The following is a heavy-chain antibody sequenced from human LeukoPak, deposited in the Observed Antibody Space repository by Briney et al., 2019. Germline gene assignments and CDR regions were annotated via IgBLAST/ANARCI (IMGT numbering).Heavy chain of an antibody. CDR3: AKDRGIAARYFDY. CDR2: IIGIVGDT. D-gene: IGHD6-6*01. J-gene: IGHJ4*02. CDR1: GFTFRSDA. Sequence: VGSLRLSRAPSGFTFRSDAMTWVRQGPRKGLEWVSAIIGIVGDTFYADSVKGRFTISRENSKNTLYLQMNSLRAGDTAVYYCAKDRGIAARYFDYWGQGTLVTVSS. V-gene: IGHV3-23*01.